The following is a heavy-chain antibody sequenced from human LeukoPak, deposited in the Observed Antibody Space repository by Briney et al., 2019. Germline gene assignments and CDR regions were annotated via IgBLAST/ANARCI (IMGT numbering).Heavy chain of an antibody. D-gene: IGHD2-15*01. Sequence: GGSLRLSCAASGFTFSSYTMSWVRQAPGKGLEWVSTITTSDGNTYYADSVKGRFTVSRDNSKNTLYLQMNSLRAEDTAVYYCAKELGYCSGGSCYHYYYYGMDVWGQGTTVTVSS. CDR1: GFTFSSYT. CDR2: ITTSDGNT. V-gene: IGHV3-23*01. CDR3: AKELGYCSGGSCYHYYYYGMDV. J-gene: IGHJ6*02.